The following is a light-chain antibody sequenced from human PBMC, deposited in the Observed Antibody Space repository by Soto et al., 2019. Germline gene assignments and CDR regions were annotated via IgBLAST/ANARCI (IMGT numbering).Light chain of an antibody. J-gene: IGLJ3*02. CDR3: CSYAGDTTWV. CDR1: SSDVGSYNL. V-gene: IGLV2-23*02. Sequence: QSVLTQPASVSGSPGQSITISCTGTSSDVGSYNLVSWYQHHPGKAPKVMIYEVTKRPSGVSNRFSGSKSGNTASLTVSGLQAEDEADYYCCSYAGDTTWVFGGGTQLTVL. CDR2: EVT.